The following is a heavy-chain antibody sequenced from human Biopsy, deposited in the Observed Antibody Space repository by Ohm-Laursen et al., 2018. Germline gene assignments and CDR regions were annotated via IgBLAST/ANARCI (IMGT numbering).Heavy chain of an antibody. CDR2: ISETSSHS. CDR1: GFSVSSYD. CDR3: ARHSSRRAREEGMDV. J-gene: IGHJ6*02. V-gene: IGHV3-21*01. D-gene: IGHD6-6*01. Sequence: SLRLSCAASGFSVSSYDMNWVRQAPGKGLEWISYISETSSHSYDSDSVRGRFTVARDNAKNSLYLQLNSLRVEDTAVYYCARHSSRRAREEGMDVWGQGTTVTVSS.